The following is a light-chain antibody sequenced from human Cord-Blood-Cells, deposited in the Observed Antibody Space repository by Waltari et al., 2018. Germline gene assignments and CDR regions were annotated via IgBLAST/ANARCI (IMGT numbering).Light chain of an antibody. CDR3: SSYTSSSTYV. CDR2: EVG. J-gene: IGLJ1*01. V-gene: IGLV2-14*01. Sequence: QSALTQPASVSGSPGQSITISCTGTSSDVGGYNYVSWYQQHPGKAPKLVMYEVGNRPAGVSDRFSGSKSGNTASLTISGLQAEDEAEYYCSSYTSSSTYVCGTGTKVTVL. CDR1: SSDVGGYNY.